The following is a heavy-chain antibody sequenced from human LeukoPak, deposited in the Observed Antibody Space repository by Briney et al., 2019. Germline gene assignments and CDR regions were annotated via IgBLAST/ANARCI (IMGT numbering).Heavy chain of an antibody. J-gene: IGHJ4*02. V-gene: IGHV3-53*01. CDR3: ARGIDY. Sequence: GGTLRLSCAASGFTFSSYGMSWVRQAPGKELEWVSVIYTGGGRYYADSVRGRFTISRDTSKNMVFLQMNSLRVEDTAVYYCARGIDYWGRGTLVTVSS. CDR2: IYTGGGR. CDR1: GFTFSSYG.